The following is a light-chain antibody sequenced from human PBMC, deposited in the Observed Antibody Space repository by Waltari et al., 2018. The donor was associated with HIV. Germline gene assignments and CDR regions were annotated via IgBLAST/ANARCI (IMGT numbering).Light chain of an antibody. CDR1: SRDIGTYTY. Sequence: QPALTQPPSASGSPGQSVTIHCTGSSRDIGTYTYVSWYQQHPGRAPNLLIYDVNKRPSGVPDRFSGSKSANTASLTVSGLQVADEADYYCSSYAGNNNYVFGTGTRVTVL. V-gene: IGLV2-8*01. CDR3: SSYAGNNNYV. J-gene: IGLJ1*01. CDR2: DVN.